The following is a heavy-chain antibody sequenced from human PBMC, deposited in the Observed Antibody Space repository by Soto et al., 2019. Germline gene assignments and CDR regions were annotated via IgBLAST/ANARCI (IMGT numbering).Heavy chain of an antibody. V-gene: IGHV4-39*01. CDR1: GGSISSSSYY. CDR2: IYYSGST. D-gene: IGHD3-10*01. CDR3: ARGPGSYYYFDY. J-gene: IGHJ4*02. Sequence: QLQLQESGPGLVKPSETLSLTCTVSGGSISSSSYYWGWIRQPPGKGLEWIGSIYYSGSTYYNPSLKSRVTKSADTSRNQFSLKLSSVTAADAAVYSCARGPGSYYYFDYWGQGTLVTVSS.